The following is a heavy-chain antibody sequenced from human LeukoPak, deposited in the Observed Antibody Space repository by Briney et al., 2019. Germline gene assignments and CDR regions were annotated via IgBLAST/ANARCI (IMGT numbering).Heavy chain of an antibody. V-gene: IGHV3-23*01. J-gene: IGHJ4*02. CDR2: ISGSGDST. CDR3: AKESSYSGQVVSLDAFDI. Sequence: GGSLRLSCGASGVAAGFMFSNAWMSWVRQAPGKGLEWVSAISGSGDSTYYADSVKGRFTISRDNSKNTLYLQMSRLRVEDSAVYYCAKESSYSGQVVSLDAFDIWGQGTLVTVSS. D-gene: IGHD6-6*01. CDR1: GVAAGFMFSNA.